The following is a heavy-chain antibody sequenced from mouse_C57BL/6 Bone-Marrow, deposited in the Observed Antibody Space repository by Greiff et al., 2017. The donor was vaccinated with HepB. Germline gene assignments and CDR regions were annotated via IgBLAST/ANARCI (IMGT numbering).Heavy chain of an antibody. V-gene: IGHV1-50*01. J-gene: IGHJ3*01. CDR2: IDPSDSYT. D-gene: IGHD1-2*01. CDR3: ASLYGETPFAY. Sequence: VKLQQPGAELVKPGASVKLSCKASGYTFTSYWMQWVKQRPGQGLEWIGEIDPSDSYTNYNQKFKGKATLTVDTSSSTAYMQLSSLTSEDSAVYYCASLYGETPFAYWGQGTLVTVSA. CDR1: GYTFTSYW.